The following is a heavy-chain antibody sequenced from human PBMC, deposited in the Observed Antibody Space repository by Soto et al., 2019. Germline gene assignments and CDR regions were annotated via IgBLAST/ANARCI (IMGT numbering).Heavy chain of an antibody. Sequence: SDTLSLTCAVYGGSFSVYYWSWIRQRPGKGLEWIGEINHSGSTNYNPSLKSRVTISVDTSKNQFSLNLNSVTAADTAVYYCARMVAPLSGTTFGYYYYGMDAWGQGTTVTVSS. J-gene: IGHJ6*02. CDR1: GGSFSVYY. CDR2: INHSGST. V-gene: IGHV4-34*01. CDR3: ARMVAPLSGTTFGYYYYGMDA. D-gene: IGHD1-7*01.